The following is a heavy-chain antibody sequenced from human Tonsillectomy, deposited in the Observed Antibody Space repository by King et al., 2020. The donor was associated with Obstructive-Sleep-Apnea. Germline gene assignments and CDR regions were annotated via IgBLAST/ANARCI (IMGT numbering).Heavy chain of an antibody. Sequence: QLVQSGAEVKKPGESLKISCKGSGYSFTRYWIGWLRQMPGKGLEWMGVIYPADSETRYSPSFEGQVTISVDKSITTAYLQWSSLKASDTAMYYCATYYGSGSYYNEAPSYYYYYGMDVWGQGTTVTVSS. J-gene: IGHJ6*02. CDR3: ATYYGSGSYYNEAPSYYYYYGMDV. V-gene: IGHV5-51*01. CDR1: GYSFTRYW. D-gene: IGHD3-10*01. CDR2: IYPADSET.